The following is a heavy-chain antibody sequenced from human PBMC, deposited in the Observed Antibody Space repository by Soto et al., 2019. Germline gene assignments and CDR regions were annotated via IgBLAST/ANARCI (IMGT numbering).Heavy chain of an antibody. D-gene: IGHD5-18*01. J-gene: IGHJ3*02. CDR3: ARGTAMSDAFDI. CDR2: INPSGGST. Sequence: GXSVKVSCEASGYTFTSYYMHWVRQAPGQGLEWMGIINPSGGSTSYAQKFQGRVTMTRDTSTSTVYMELGSLRSEDTAVYYCARGTAMSDAFDIWGQGTMVTVSS. V-gene: IGHV1-46*01. CDR1: GYTFTSYY.